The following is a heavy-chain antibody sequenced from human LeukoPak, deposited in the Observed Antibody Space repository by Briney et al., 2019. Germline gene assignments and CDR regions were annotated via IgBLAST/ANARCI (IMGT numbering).Heavy chain of an antibody. CDR1: GFTFSNAW. CDR3: TTASHGYNRY. V-gene: IGHV3-15*01. J-gene: IGHJ4*02. Sequence: GGSLRLSCAASGFTFSNAWMSCVRQAPGKGLEWVGRIKSKTEGGTTDYAAPVKGRFTISRDDSKNTLYLQMNSLKTEDTAVYYCTTASHGYNRYWGQGTLVTVSS. D-gene: IGHD5-24*01. CDR2: IKSKTEGGTT.